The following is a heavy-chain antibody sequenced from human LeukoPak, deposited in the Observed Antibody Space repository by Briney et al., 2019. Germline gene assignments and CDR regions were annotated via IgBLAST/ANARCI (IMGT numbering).Heavy chain of an antibody. CDR3: ARRRIRLWNTRPNYFDY. J-gene: IGHJ4*02. D-gene: IGHD5-18*01. CDR2: TYYRSKWYN. CDR1: GDSVSSNSAA. Sequence: SQTLSLTCAISGDSVSSNSAAWHWIRQSPSRGLEWLGRTYYRSKWYNDYAVSVKSRITINPDTSKNQFSLKLSSVTAADTAVYYCARRRIRLWNTRPNYFDYWGQGTLVTVSS. V-gene: IGHV6-1*01.